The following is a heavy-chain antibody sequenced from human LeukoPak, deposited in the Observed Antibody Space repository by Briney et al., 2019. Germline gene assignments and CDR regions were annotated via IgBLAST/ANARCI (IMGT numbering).Heavy chain of an antibody. CDR2: ISSSSSYI. D-gene: IGHD3-3*01. J-gene: IGHJ4*02. CDR3: ARDEAIFGVVDNFDY. V-gene: IGHV3-21*01. Sequence: GGSLRLSCAASGFTFSSYSMNLVRQAPGKGLEWVSSISSSSSYIYYADSVKGRFTISRDNAKNSLYLQMNSLRAEDTAVYYCARDEAIFGVVDNFDYWGQGTLVTVSS. CDR1: GFTFSSYS.